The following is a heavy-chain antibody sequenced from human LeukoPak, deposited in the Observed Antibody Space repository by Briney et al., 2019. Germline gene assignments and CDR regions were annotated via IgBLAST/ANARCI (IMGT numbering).Heavy chain of an antibody. D-gene: IGHD3-10*01. CDR2: IDAYNGDS. V-gene: IGHV1-18*01. Sequence: ASVKVSCKASGYTFTSYGISWVRQAPGQGLEWMGWIDAYNGDSNYAQKLQGRVTMTTDTSTSTAYMELRSLRSDDTAVYYCARVPGGSGSWRYYGMDVWGRGTTVTVSS. CDR3: ARVPGGSGSWRYYGMDV. J-gene: IGHJ6*02. CDR1: GYTFTSYG.